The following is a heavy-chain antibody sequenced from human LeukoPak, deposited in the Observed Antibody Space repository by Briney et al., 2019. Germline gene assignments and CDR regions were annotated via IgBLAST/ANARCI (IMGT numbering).Heavy chain of an antibody. CDR2: IYFSGST. Sequence: PETPSLTSALSVVSISGSSYYWGWARHPPGKWLGWIGRIYFSGSTSYNPSLKSRVSISVDTSKNQFSLKLSSVSAADTAVYYCARVGYIREYYYYYYMDVWGKGTTVTISS. CDR1: VVSISGSSYY. D-gene: IGHD6-13*01. V-gene: IGHV4-39*07. CDR3: ARVGYIREYYYYYYMDV. J-gene: IGHJ6*03.